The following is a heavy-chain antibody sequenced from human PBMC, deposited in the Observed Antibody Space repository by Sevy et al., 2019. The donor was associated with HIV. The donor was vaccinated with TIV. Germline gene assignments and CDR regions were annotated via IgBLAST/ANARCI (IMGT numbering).Heavy chain of an antibody. CDR2: IKQDGSGK. D-gene: IGHD6-6*01. J-gene: IGHJ3*02. CDR1: GFTFSTYW. Sequence: GGSLRLSCAASGFTFSTYWMNWVRQAPGKGLEWVANIKQDGSGKYYVDSVKGRFTISRDNAKNSLFLQMNSLRVEDTAVYYCATDMFSSSSAEALDIWGQGTMVTVSS. V-gene: IGHV3-7*01. CDR3: ATDMFSSSSAEALDI.